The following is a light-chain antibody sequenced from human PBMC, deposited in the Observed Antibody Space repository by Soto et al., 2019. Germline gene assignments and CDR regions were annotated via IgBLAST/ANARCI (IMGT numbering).Light chain of an antibody. Sequence: DIQMTQSPSTLSASVGDRVTITCRASQSISSWLAWYQQKPGKAPKLLIYDASSLESGVPSRFSGSGSGTEFTLTISSLQPDDFATYYCQQYNSDQMFGQGTKV. CDR1: QSISSW. J-gene: IGKJ1*01. CDR2: DAS. V-gene: IGKV1-5*01. CDR3: QQYNSDQM.